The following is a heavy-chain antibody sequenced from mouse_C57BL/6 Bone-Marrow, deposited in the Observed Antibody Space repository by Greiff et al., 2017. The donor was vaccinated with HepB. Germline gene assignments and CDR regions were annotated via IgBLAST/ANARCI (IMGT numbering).Heavy chain of an antibody. V-gene: IGHV5-6*01. CDR1: GFTFSSYG. CDR2: ISSGGSYT. D-gene: IGHD2-1*01. Sequence: DVQLVESGGDLVKPGGSLKLSCAASGFTFSSYGMSWVRQTPDKRLEWVATISSGGSYTYYPDSVKGRFTISRDNAKNTLYLQMSSLKSEDTAMYYCASYGNYVLYYFDYWGQGTTLTVSS. J-gene: IGHJ2*01. CDR3: ASYGNYVLYYFDY.